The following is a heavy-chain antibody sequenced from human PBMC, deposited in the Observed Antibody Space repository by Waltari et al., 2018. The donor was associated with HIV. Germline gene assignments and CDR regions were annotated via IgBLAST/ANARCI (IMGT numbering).Heavy chain of an antibody. CDR1: GFRVSSIY. D-gene: IGHD2-21*02. Sequence: EVQLVESGGGLIQPGGSLRLSCAASGFRVSSIYMCWVRQGPGKGLEWVSVIYSGGSTYYADSVKGRFTISRDNSKNTLYLQMNSLRAEDTAVYYCARGFGCGGDCYYFDYWGQGTLVTVSS. CDR2: IYSGGST. J-gene: IGHJ4*02. CDR3: ARGFGCGGDCYYFDY. V-gene: IGHV3-53*01.